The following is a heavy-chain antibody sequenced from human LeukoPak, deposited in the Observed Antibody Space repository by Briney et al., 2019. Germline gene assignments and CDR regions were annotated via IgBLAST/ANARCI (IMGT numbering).Heavy chain of an antibody. CDR3: AKVPHSWGLFDS. V-gene: IGHV3-30*02. CDR1: GFTFSRYG. CDR2: IRDDGSTR. Sequence: GGSLGLSCAASGFTFSRYGLHWVRQAPGKGLEWVAFIRDDGSTRYYTDSVKGRFTVSRDNPKNTLYLQMDSLRTEDTAVYYCAKVPHSWGLFDSWGQGTLVTVSS. J-gene: IGHJ4*02. D-gene: IGHD3-16*01.